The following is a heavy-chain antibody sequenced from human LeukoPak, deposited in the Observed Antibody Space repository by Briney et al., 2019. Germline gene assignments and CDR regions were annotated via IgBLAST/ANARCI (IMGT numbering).Heavy chain of an antibody. CDR1: GYTVSSGFY. V-gene: IGHV4-38-2*02. J-gene: IGHJ4*02. CDR2: FHHTVNT. CDR3: ARREGNNFDF. D-gene: IGHD5-24*01. Sequence: SETLSLTCSVSGYTVSSGFYWDWIRQSPGKEMEWLGSFHHTVNTPYNPSLKGRVSISVDTSKNQLSLKVTSVTAADTATYFCARREGNNFDFWGRGHLDTVSS.